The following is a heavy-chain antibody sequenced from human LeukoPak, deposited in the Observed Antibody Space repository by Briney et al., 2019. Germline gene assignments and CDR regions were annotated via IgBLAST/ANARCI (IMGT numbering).Heavy chain of an antibody. J-gene: IGHJ4*02. V-gene: IGHV3-7*01. CDR3: ARDADGYED. D-gene: IGHD5-18*01. CDR1: GFTFSRAW. Sequence: GGSLRLSCAASGFTFSRAWMRWLRQAPGKGLEWVANIKEDGSEDYYADSVKGRFAISKDNAKNSLYLQINSLRAEDTAMYYCARDADGYEDWGQGTLVTVSS. CDR2: IKEDGSED.